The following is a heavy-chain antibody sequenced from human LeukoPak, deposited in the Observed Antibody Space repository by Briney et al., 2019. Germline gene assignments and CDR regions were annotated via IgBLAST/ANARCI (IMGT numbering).Heavy chain of an antibody. V-gene: IGHV4-39*01. CDR1: GGSISSSSYY. D-gene: IGHD2-15*01. CDR3: ARGRGYCSGGSCYHIDC. Sequence: SETLSLTCTVSGGSISSSSYYWGWIRQPPGKGLEWIGSIYYSGSTYYNPSLKSRVTISVDTSKNQFSLKLSSVTAADTAVYYCARGRGYCSGGSCYHIDCWGQGTLVTVSS. CDR2: IYYSGST. J-gene: IGHJ4*02.